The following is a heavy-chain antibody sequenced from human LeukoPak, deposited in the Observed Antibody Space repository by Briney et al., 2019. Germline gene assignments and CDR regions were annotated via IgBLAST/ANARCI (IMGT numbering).Heavy chain of an antibody. D-gene: IGHD3-16*02. CDR3: ARARYYDYVWGSYRHAYYFDY. J-gene: IGHJ4*02. V-gene: IGHV4-59*01. CDR2: IYYNGST. Sequence: PSETLSLTCTVSGGSISSYYWSWIRQPPGKGLEWIGYIYYNGSTNYNPSLKSRVTISVDTSKNQFSLKLSSVTAADTAVYYCARARYYDYVWGSYRHAYYFDYWGQGTLVTVSS. CDR1: GGSISSYY.